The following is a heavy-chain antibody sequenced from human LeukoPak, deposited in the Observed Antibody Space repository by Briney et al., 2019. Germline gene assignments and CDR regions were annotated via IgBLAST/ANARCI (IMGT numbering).Heavy chain of an antibody. CDR3: ARESGGLYYYDGSGLFDY. J-gene: IGHJ4*02. CDR1: GYTFTSYG. D-gene: IGHD3-22*01. V-gene: IGHV1-18*01. CDR2: ISAYNGNT. Sequence: ASVKVSCKASGYTFTSYGISWVRQAPGQGLEWMGWISAYNGNTNYAQKLQGRVTMTTDTSTSTAYMELRSLRSDDTAVYYCARESGGLYYYDGSGLFDYWGQGTLVTVSS.